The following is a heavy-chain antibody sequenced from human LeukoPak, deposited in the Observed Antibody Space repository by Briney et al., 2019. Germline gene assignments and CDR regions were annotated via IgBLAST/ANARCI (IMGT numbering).Heavy chain of an antibody. D-gene: IGHD6-13*01. V-gene: IGHV4-4*07. Sequence: SETLSLTCIVSGGSTSSYYWSWIRQPAGKGLEWIGRIYTSGSTNYNPSLKSRVTMSVDTSKHQFSLKLNSVTAADTAVYYCARDFAASSWYGMDVWGQGTTVTVSS. J-gene: IGHJ6*02. CDR1: GGSTSSYY. CDR2: IYTSGST. CDR3: ARDFAASSWYGMDV.